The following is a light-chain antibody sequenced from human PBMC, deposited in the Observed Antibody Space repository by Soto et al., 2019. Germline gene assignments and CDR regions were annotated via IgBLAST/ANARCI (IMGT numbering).Light chain of an antibody. Sequence: AIRMTQSPSSLSASTGDRVTITCRASQGISSYLAWYQQKPGKAPKLLIYAASNLQSGVPSRFSGSGSGTDFTLIISSLQPEDFATYYCLQDYDYPYTFGQGTKLEIK. V-gene: IGKV1-8*01. CDR2: AAS. J-gene: IGKJ2*01. CDR3: LQDYDYPYT. CDR1: QGISSY.